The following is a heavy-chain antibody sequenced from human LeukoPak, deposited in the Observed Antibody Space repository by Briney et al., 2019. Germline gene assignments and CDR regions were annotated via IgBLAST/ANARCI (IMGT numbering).Heavy chain of an antibody. D-gene: IGHD3-3*01. CDR3: ARASGVATADGAFDI. J-gene: IGHJ3*02. CDR1: GFTFSSYS. CDR2: ISSSSSYI. V-gene: IGHV3-21*01. Sequence: GGSLRLSCAASGFTFSSYSMNWVRQAPGKGLEWVSSISSSSSYIYYADSVKGRFTISRDNAKNSLYLQMNSLRAEDTAVYYCARASGVATADGAFDIWGQGTMVTVSS.